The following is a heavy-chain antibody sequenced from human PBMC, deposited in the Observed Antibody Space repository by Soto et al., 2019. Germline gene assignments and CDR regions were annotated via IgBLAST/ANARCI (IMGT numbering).Heavy chain of an antibody. J-gene: IGHJ4*02. CDR1: GGSISSGGYY. V-gene: IGHV4-31*03. CDR3: SRASFETIRTIDY. CDR2: IYYSGST. Sequence: SETLSLTCTVSGGSISSGGYYWSWIRQHPGKGLEWIGYIYYSGSTYYNPSLKSRVTISVDTSKNQFSLKLSSVTAADTAVYYCSRASFETIRTIDYWGKGTLVPVSS. D-gene: IGHD1-1*01.